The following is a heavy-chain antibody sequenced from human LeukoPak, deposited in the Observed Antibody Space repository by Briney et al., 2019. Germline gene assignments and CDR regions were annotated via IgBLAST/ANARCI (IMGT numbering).Heavy chain of an antibody. J-gene: IGHJ4*02. CDR1: GFTFSSYD. CDR2: IRYDGSNK. V-gene: IGHV3-30*02. D-gene: IGHD6-13*01. Sequence: GGSLRLSCAASGFTFSSYDMHWVRQAPGKGLEWVAFIRYDGSNKYYADSVKGRFTISRDNSKNTLYLQMNSLRAEDTAVYYCAKDRLTESGYSSCWFDYWGQGTLVTVSS. CDR3: AKDRLTESGYSSCWFDY.